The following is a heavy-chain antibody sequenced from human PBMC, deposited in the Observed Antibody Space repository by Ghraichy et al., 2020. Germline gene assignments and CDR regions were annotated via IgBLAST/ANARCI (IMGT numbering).Heavy chain of an antibody. CDR2: ISSTGDT. V-gene: IGHV3-13*01. Sequence: RGSLRLSCVASGFTFSNYDMHWVRQGTGKGLEWVSSISSTGDTYYAGSVKGRFTISRENAKNSLYLQMNSLRAGDTAVYYCARVRAIGWFDPWGQGTLVTVSS. J-gene: IGHJ5*02. CDR3: ARVRAIGWFDP. CDR1: GFTFSNYD.